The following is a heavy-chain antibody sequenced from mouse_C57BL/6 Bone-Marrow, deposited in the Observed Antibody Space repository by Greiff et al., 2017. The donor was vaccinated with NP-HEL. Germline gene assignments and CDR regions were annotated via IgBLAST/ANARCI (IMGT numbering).Heavy chain of an antibody. V-gene: IGHV1-82*01. D-gene: IGHD2-3*01. Sequence: QVQLLQSGPELVKPGASVKISCKASGYAFSSSWMNWVKQRPGKGLEWIGRIYPGDGDTNYNGKFKGKATLTADKSSSTAYMQLSSLTSEDSAVYFCARRLLRAMDYWGQGTSVTVSS. CDR2: IYPGDGDT. CDR3: ARRLLRAMDY. J-gene: IGHJ4*01. CDR1: GYAFSSSW.